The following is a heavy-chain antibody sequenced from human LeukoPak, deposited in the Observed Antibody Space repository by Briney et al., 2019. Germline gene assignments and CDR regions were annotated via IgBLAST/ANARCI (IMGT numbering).Heavy chain of an antibody. Sequence: GGSLRLSCAASGFTFSSYGMSWVRQAPGKGLEWVANIKQDGSEKYYVDSVKGRFTISRDNAKNSLYLQMNSLRAEDTAVYYCARDWIAVADYWGQGTLVTVSS. J-gene: IGHJ4*02. CDR2: IKQDGSEK. D-gene: IGHD6-19*01. CDR1: GFTFSSYG. CDR3: ARDWIAVADY. V-gene: IGHV3-7*01.